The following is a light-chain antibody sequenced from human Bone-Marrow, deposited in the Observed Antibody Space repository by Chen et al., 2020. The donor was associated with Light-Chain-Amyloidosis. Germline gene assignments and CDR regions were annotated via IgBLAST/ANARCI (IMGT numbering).Light chain of an antibody. Sequence: SYKLSQPSSVSVSPGQTARITCSGDDLPTKYAYGYQQKPGQAPVLVIHRDTERPSGIAERFSGARSGTTATLTIIGVQAKDDADYHCQSADSSGTYEVILGGGTKLTVL. CDR1: DLPTKY. CDR3: QSADSSGTYEVI. CDR2: RDT. J-gene: IGLJ2*01. V-gene: IGLV3-25*03.